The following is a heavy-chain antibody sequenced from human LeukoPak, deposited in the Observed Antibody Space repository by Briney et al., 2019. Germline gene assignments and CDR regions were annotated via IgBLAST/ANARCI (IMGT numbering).Heavy chain of an antibody. J-gene: IGHJ6*03. CDR1: GGSISSYY. CDR2: IYYSGST. Sequence: SETLSLTCTVSGGSISSYYWSWIRQPPGKGLEWIGYIYYSGSTNYNPSLKSRVTLSLDTPKNTFSLKMTSVSAADTAVYYCAGRVGWPTTTYYYMDVWGKGTTVTIS. CDR3: AGRVGWPTTTYYYMDV. D-gene: IGHD6-19*01. V-gene: IGHV4-59*01.